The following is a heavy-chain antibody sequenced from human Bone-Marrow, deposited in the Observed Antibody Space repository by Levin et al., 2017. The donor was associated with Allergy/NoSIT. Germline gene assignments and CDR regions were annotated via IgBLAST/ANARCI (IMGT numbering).Heavy chain of an antibody. CDR2: IYYSGST. Sequence: PSETLSLTCTVSGGSISSYYWSWIRQPPGKGLEWIGYIYYSGSTNYNPSLKSRVTISVDTSKNQFSLKLSSVTAADTAVYYCASLSGSSSSGSYFDYWGQGTLVTVSS. J-gene: IGHJ4*02. CDR1: GGSISSYY. V-gene: IGHV4-59*01. D-gene: IGHD6-6*01. CDR3: ASLSGSSSSGSYFDY.